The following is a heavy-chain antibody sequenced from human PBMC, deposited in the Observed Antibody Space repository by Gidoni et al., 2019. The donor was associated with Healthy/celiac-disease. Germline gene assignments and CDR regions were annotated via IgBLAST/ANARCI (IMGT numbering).Heavy chain of an antibody. Sequence: EVQLLVSGGDFVQPGGSLRLSCAASGFTFSCYAMGWVRQAPGKGLEWVSIISGSGGSTYYADSVKGRFTISRDNSDNTLYLLMSSLRAEDTALFYCAKVSGSYYTNHIDSWGQGTLVTVSS. V-gene: IGHV3-23*01. D-gene: IGHD1-26*01. CDR2: ISGSGGST. J-gene: IGHJ4*02. CDR3: AKVSGSYYTNHIDS. CDR1: GFTFSCYA.